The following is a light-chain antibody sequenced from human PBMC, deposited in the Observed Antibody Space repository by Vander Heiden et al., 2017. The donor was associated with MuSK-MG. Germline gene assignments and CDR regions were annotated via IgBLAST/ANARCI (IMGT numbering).Light chain of an antibody. J-gene: IGLJ1*01. CDR1: SGDVGGFNY. CDR2: DVS. V-gene: IGLV2-14*03. CDR3: SSYTTAVTVV. Sequence: QYALTQPASVSDSPGQSITISCTGTSGDVGGFNYVAGYQQHPGRAPKLMSYDVSYRPAGISDRFSGAKSASTASRTSSGLQAEDEADYYCSSYTTAVTVVFGTGTWVTVL.